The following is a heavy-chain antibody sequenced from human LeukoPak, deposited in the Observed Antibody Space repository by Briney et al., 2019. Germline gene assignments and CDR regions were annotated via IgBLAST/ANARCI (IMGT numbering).Heavy chain of an antibody. CDR3: ARDHMGELSLMDY. D-gene: IGHD3-16*02. CDR1: GFTFNNYM. V-gene: IGHV3-30*04. Sequence: GGSLRLSCAASGFTFNNYMMHWVRQAPGKGLDWVAVTLEDGSSQYYADSVKGRFTISRDNSKNTLYLQMNSLRAEDTAVYYCARDHMGELSLMDYWGQGTLVTVSS. J-gene: IGHJ4*02. CDR2: TLEDGSSQ.